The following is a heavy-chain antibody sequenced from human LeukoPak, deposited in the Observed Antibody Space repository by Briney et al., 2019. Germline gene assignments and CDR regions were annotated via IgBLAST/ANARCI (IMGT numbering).Heavy chain of an antibody. J-gene: IGHJ4*02. CDR2: IIPILGIA. V-gene: IGHV1-69*04. CDR3: ARERPYSSSWPFDY. Sequence: SVRVSCKASGYTFTSYGISWVRQAPGQGLEWMGRIIPILGIANYAQKFQGRVTITADKSTSTAYMELSSLRSEDTAVYYCARERPYSSSWPFDYWGQGTLVTVSS. D-gene: IGHD6-13*01. CDR1: GYTFTSYG.